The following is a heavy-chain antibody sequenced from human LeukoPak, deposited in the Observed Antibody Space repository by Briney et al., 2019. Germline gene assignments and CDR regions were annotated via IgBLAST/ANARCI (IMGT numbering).Heavy chain of an antibody. V-gene: IGHV1-8*01. CDR1: GYTFTSYD. CDR3: ARRNARLGFDY. J-gene: IGHJ4*02. CDR2: MNPNSGNT. D-gene: IGHD6-19*01. Sequence: ASVKVSCKASGYTFTSYDINWVRQATGQGLEWMGWMNPNSGNTGYAQKFQGGVTMTRNTSISTAYMELSSLRSEDTAVYYCARRNARLGFDYWGQGTLVTVSS.